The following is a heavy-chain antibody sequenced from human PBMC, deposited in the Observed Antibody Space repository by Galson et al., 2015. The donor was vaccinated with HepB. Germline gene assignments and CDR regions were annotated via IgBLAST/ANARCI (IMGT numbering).Heavy chain of an antibody. CDR2: ISYDGSNK. CDR1: GFTFSSYA. Sequence: SLRLSCAASGFTFSSYAMHWVRQAPGKGLEWVAVISYDGSNKYYADSVKGRFTISRDNSKNTLYLQMNSLRAEGTAVYYCARDYCRGDCYYFDYWGQGTLVTVSS. D-gene: IGHD2-21*02. J-gene: IGHJ4*02. CDR3: ARDYCRGDCYYFDY. V-gene: IGHV3-30*04.